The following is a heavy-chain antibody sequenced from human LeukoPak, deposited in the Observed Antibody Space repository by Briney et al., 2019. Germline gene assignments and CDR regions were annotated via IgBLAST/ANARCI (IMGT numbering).Heavy chain of an antibody. J-gene: IGHJ4*02. Sequence: SETLSLTCTVSGGSISSGDYDWSWIRQPPGKGLEWIGYIYYSGSTYYNPSLKSRVTISVDTSKNQFSLKLSSVTAADTAVYYCAREDRYGGDYFDYWGQGTLVTVSS. CDR2: IYYSGST. D-gene: IGHD3-16*01. V-gene: IGHV4-30-4*01. CDR3: AREDRYGGDYFDY. CDR1: GGSISSGDYD.